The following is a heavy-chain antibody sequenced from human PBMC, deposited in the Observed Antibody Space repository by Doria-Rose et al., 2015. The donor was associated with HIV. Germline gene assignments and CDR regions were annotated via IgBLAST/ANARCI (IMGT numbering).Heavy chain of an antibody. CDR2: IFSDDER. D-gene: IGHD6-13*01. CDR1: GVSLSSPGIG. V-gene: IGHV2-26*01. J-gene: IGHJ4*02. Sequence: QVQLVQSGPVLVKPTETLTLTCTVSGVSLSSPGIGVGWIRQPPGKALEWLANIFSDDERSYKTSLKSRLTISRGTSKSQVVLTMTDMDPVDTATYYCARIKSSRWYHKYYFDFWGQGTLVIVSA. CDR3: ARIKSSRWYHKYYFDF.